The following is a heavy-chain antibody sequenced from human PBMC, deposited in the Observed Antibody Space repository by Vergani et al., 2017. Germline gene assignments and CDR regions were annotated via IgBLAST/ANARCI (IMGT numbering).Heavy chain of an antibody. CDR2: IIPIVDIA. J-gene: IGHJ5*02. V-gene: IGHV1-69*08. Sequence: QVQLVQSGAEVKKPGSSVKVSCKASGGTFSSYTISWVRQAPGQGLEWMGRIIPIVDIANYAQKFQGRVTITADKSTSTAYMELSSLRSEDTAVYYWSRDLGYYGSGSSVSWFDPWGQGTLVTVSS. CDR3: SRDLGYYGSGSSVSWFDP. CDR1: GGTFSSYT. D-gene: IGHD3-10*01.